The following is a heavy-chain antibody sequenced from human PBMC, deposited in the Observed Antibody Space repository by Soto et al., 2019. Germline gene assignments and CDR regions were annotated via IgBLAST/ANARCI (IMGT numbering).Heavy chain of an antibody. V-gene: IGHV3-49*03. D-gene: IGHD2-15*01. CDR3: TRDQGQEVVVVVAATPMDY. Sequence: GGSLRLSCTASGFTFGDYAMSWFRQAPGKGLEWVGFIRSKAYGGTTEYAASVKGRFTISRDDSKSIAYLQMNSLKTEDTAVYYCTRDQGQEVVVVVAATPMDYWGQGTLVTVSS. CDR2: IRSKAYGGTT. J-gene: IGHJ4*02. CDR1: GFTFGDYA.